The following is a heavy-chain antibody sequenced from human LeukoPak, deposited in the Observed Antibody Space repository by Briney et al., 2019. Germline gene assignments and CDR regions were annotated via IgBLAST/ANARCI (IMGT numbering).Heavy chain of an antibody. Sequence: GGSLRLSCATSGFTLSSYSMNWVRQAPGKGLEWVSTLSGSGGSTYHADSVKGRFSISRDNSKNTLSLQMNSLRAEDTAVYYCAKDPGKHPYYYMDVWGRGTAVTVSS. V-gene: IGHV3-23*01. CDR1: GFTLSSYS. J-gene: IGHJ6*03. CDR2: LSGSGGST. CDR3: AKDPGKHPYYYMDV. D-gene: IGHD3-10*01.